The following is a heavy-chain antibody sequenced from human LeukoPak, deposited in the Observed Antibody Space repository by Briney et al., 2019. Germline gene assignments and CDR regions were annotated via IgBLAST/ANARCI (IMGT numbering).Heavy chain of an antibody. V-gene: IGHV1-46*01. CDR2: INPRSSST. CDR3: ARERDSSFDY. J-gene: IGHJ4*02. D-gene: IGHD6-19*01. Sequence: EASVKVSCKASGYTFTSYYIHWVRQAPGQGLEWMGIINPRSSSTTYAQKFQGRVTMTRDTSTSTVYMEVRSLRSEDAAVYYCARERDSSFDYWGQGTLVTVSS. CDR1: GYTFTSYY.